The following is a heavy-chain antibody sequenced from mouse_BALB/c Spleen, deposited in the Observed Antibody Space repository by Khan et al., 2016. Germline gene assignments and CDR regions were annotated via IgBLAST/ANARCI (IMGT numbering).Heavy chain of an antibody. CDR3: ARMARTIN. Sequence: EVELVESGGGLVQPGGSLTLSCAASGFTFSSYGMSWVRQTPDKRLELVATINSNGGSPYYPDILKGRFTISRDNAKNTLYLQMSSLKSEDTAMYYCARMARTINWGQGTTLTVSS. CDR2: INSNGGSP. J-gene: IGHJ2*01. V-gene: IGHV5-6-3*01. CDR1: GFTFSSYG.